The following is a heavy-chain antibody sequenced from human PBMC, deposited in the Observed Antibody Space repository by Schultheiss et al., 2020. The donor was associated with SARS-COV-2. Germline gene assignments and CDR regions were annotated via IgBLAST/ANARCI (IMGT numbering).Heavy chain of an antibody. V-gene: IGHV3-64*04. Sequence: GGSLRLSCSASGFTFSSYAMHWVRQAPGKGLEYVSAISSNGGSTYYADSVKGRFTISRDNSKNTLYLQMNSLRAEDTAVYYCAALGSIVGAYYFDYWGQATLVTGSS. J-gene: IGHJ4*02. CDR2: ISSNGGST. CDR3: AALGSIVGAYYFDY. D-gene: IGHD1-26*01. CDR1: GFTFSSYA.